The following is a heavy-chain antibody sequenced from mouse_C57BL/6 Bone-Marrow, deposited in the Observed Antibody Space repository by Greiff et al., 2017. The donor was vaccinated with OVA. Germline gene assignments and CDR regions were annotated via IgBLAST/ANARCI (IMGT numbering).Heavy chain of an antibody. CDR2: IRSKSNNYAT. CDR1: GFSFYTYA. V-gene: IGHV10-1*01. D-gene: IGHD2-3*01. J-gene: IGHJ1*03. Sequence: EVQLVESGGGLVQPKGSLKLSCAASGFSFYTYAMNWVRQAPGKGLEWVARIRSKSNNYATYYADSVKDRFTISRDDSESMLYLQMNNLKTEDTAMYYCVRHDVYWYFDVWGTGTTVTVSS. CDR3: VRHDVYWYFDV.